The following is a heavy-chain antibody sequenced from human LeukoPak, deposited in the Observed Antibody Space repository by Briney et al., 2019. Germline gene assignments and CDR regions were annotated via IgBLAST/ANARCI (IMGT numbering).Heavy chain of an antibody. CDR3: GGRDSARNPWAY. J-gene: IGHJ4*02. D-gene: IGHD4-11*01. V-gene: IGHV3-7*01. CDR1: GFTFTNFW. CDR2: IRPDGSEQ. Sequence: PGGSLRLSCAASGFTFTNFWMNWIRRAPGRGLEGVANIRPDGSEQFYVDSVKGRFTISRDNAKNSVYLQMNSLRADDTAVYYCGGRDSARNPWAYWGQGTLVTVST.